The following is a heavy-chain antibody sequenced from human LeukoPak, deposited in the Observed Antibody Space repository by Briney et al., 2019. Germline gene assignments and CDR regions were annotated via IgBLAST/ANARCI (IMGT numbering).Heavy chain of an antibody. CDR3: ARLRLHYYDSSGYYFQNAFDI. CDR2: INHSGST. D-gene: IGHD3-22*01. V-gene: IGHV4-34*01. J-gene: IGHJ3*02. CDR1: GGSFSGYY. Sequence: KASETLSLTCAVYGGSFSGYYWSWIRQPPGKGLEWIGEINHSGSTNYNPSLKSRVTISVDTSKNQFSLKLSSVTAADTAVYYCARLRLHYYDSSGYYFQNAFDIWGQGTMVTVSS.